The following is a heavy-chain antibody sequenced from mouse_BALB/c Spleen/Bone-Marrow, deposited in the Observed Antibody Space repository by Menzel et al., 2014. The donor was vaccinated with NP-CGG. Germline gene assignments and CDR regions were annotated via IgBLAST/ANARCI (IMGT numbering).Heavy chain of an antibody. V-gene: IGHV5-6-3*01. Sequence: DVHLVESGGGLVQPGGSLKLSCAASGFTFSNYGMSWVRQTTDKRLELVATINGNCGNTYYPDSVKGRFTISRDTAKNTLYLQMSSLKSEETAMYYCVRGNYGNYVDYFDFWGQGTTLTVSS. D-gene: IGHD2-1*01. CDR3: VRGNYGNYVDYFDF. CDR2: INGNCGNT. J-gene: IGHJ2*01. CDR1: GFTFSNYG.